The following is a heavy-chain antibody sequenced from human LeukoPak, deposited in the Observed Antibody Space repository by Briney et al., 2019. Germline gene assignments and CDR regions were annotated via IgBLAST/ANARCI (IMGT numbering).Heavy chain of an antibody. Sequence: GGSLRLSCAASGFTLSSYAMSWVRQAPGKGLEWVSAISGSGGSTYYADSVKGRFTISRDNSKNTLYLQMNSLRAEDTAVYYCAKDPYRYCSGGSCVDWGQGTLVTVSS. CDR3: AKDPYRYCSGGSCVD. CDR2: ISGSGGST. J-gene: IGHJ4*02. D-gene: IGHD2-15*01. V-gene: IGHV3-23*01. CDR1: GFTLSSYA.